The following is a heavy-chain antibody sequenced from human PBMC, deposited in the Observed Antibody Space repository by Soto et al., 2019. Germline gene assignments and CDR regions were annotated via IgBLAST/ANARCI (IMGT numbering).Heavy chain of an antibody. V-gene: IGHV3-53*02. CDR1: GFTVSSNY. CDR3: ARGPDMATITSFDY. Sequence: EVQLVETGGGLIQPGGSLRLSCAASGFTVSSNYMSWVRQAPGKGLEWVSVIYSGGSTYYADSVKGRFTISRDNSKNTLYLQMNSLRAEDTAVYYCARGPDMATITSFDYWGQGTLVTVSS. D-gene: IGHD5-12*01. CDR2: IYSGGST. J-gene: IGHJ4*02.